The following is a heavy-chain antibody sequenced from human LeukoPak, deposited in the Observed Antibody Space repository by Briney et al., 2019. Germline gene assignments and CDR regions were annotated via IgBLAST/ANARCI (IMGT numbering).Heavy chain of an antibody. Sequence: SETLSLTCTVSGGSISSYYWSWIRQPPGKGLEWIGYIYYSGSTNYNPSLKSRVTISVDTSKNQFSLKLSSVTAADTAVYYCARNALDYYDSSGYYTYFDYWGQGTLVTVSS. V-gene: IGHV4-59*08. D-gene: IGHD3-22*01. CDR2: IYYSGST. CDR3: ARNALDYYDSSGYYTYFDY. J-gene: IGHJ4*02. CDR1: GGSISSYY.